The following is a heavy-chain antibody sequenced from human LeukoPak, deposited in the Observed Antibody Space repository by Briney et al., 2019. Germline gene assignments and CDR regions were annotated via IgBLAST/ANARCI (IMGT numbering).Heavy chain of an antibody. J-gene: IGHJ4*02. V-gene: IGHV3-53*01. Sequence: GGSLRLSCAASGFTVSSNYMSWVRQAPGKGLEWVSVIYSGGSTYYADSVKGRFTISRDNSKNTLYLQMNSLRAEDTAVYYCAREVVLSTSAWFEYWGQGTLVTVSS. CDR3: AREVVLSTSAWFEY. CDR1: GFTVSSNY. CDR2: IYSGGST. D-gene: IGHD3-22*01.